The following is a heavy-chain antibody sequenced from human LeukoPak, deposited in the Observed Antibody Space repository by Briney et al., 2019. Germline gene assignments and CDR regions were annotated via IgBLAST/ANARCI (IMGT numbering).Heavy chain of an antibody. CDR2: IYYSGST. J-gene: IGHJ4*02. CDR3: AREGGGTMYYDSSGYFDY. D-gene: IGHD3-22*01. CDR1: GGSISSYY. Sequence: SETLSLTCTVSGGSISSYYWSWIRQPPGKGLEWIGYIYYSGSTNYNPSLKSRVTIPVDTSKNQFSLKLSSVTAADTAVYYCAREGGGTMYYDSSGYFDYWGQGTLVTVSS. V-gene: IGHV4-59*01.